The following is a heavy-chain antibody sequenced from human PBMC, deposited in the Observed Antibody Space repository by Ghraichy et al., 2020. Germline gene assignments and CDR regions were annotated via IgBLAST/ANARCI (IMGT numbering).Heavy chain of an antibody. CDR2: IYHSGST. D-gene: IGHD5-12*01. Sequence: SETLSLTCAVSGGSISSGGYSWSWIRQPPGKGLEWIGYIYHSGSTYYNPSLKSRVTISVDRSKNQFSLKLSSVTAADTAVYYCARSFAENRYAFDYWGQGTLVTVSS. J-gene: IGHJ4*02. V-gene: IGHV4-30-2*01. CDR1: GGSISSGGYS. CDR3: ARSFAENRYAFDY.